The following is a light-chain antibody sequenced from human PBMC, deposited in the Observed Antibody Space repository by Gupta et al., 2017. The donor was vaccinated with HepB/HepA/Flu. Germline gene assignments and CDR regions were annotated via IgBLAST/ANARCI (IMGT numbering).Light chain of an antibody. CDR1: SSDVGRYHR. Sequence: SALTQPPSVSGSPGQSVTISCIGTSSDVGRYHRVSWYHQSPGTAPNLMIYDVNNRPSGVPDRFSGSKSGNTASLTISGLLAEDEADYYCSSYISSSTYVLFGGGTRLTAL. CDR2: DVN. CDR3: SSYISSSTYVL. V-gene: IGLV2-18*02. J-gene: IGLJ2*01.